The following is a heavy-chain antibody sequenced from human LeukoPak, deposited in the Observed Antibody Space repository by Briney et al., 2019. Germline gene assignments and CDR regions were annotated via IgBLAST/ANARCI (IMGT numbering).Heavy chain of an antibody. D-gene: IGHD3-16*01. CDR3: AQGGGDFDY. CDR1: GFTFSSYS. J-gene: IGHJ4*02. Sequence: GGSLRLSCAASGFTFSSYSMNWVRQAPGKGLEWVSYISSSSSIIDYADSVKGRLTISRDNAKNSLYLQMNSLRAEDTAVYYCAQGGGDFDYWGQGTLVTVSS. V-gene: IGHV3-48*01. CDR2: ISSSSSII.